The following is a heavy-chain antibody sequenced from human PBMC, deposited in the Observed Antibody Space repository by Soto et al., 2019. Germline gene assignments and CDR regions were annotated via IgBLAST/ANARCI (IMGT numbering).Heavy chain of an antibody. CDR1: GYTFTSYG. J-gene: IGHJ6*02. Sequence: ASVKVSCKASGYTFTSYGISWVRQAPGQGLEWMGWISAYNGNTNYAQKLQGRVTMTTDTSTSTAYMELRSLRSDDTAVYYCARDRCSSTSCSAYYYYYYGVDVWGQGTTVTVSS. V-gene: IGHV1-18*04. CDR3: ARDRCSSTSCSAYYYYYYGVDV. D-gene: IGHD2-2*01. CDR2: ISAYNGNT.